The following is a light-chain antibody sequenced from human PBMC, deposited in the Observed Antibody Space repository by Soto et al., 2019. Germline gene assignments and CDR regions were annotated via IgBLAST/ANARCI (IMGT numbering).Light chain of an antibody. CDR1: QSISNW. J-gene: IGKJ4*01. CDR3: QQLDTFLLT. V-gene: IGKV1-5*03. Sequence: IKLNQSPSFLSASVGDRVTITCRASQSISNWLAWYQQKPGKAPKLLIYKASTLKSGVPSRFSGSGSGTEFTLTISSLQPEDFATYYCQQLDTFLLTFGGGTKVDNK. CDR2: KAS.